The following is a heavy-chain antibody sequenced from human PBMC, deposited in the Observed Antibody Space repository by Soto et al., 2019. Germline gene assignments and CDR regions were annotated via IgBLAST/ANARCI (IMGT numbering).Heavy chain of an antibody. V-gene: IGHV1-69*01. D-gene: IGHD1-20*01. CDR1: GGTFSSYA. J-gene: IGHJ6*02. CDR3: AREYKWNDVRYGMDV. CDR2: ITPIFGRA. Sequence: QVQLVQSGAEVKKPGSSVKVSCKASGGTFSSYAISWVRQAPGQGLEWMGGITPIFGRANYAQKFQGRVTITADESTSTAYMELSSLRSEDTAVYFCAREYKWNDVRYGMDVWGQGPTVTVSS.